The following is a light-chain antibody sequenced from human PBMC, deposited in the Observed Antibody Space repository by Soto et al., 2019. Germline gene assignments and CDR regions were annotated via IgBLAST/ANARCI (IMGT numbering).Light chain of an antibody. V-gene: IGLV2-14*01. Sequence: QSALTQPASVSGSPGQPITISCTGTSSDVGSFDSVAWYQHNPGKAPKLMIYDVSNRPSGVSSRFSGSKSGNTASLSISGLQTEDEANYYCSSFTTSSTLVFGTGTKLTV. J-gene: IGLJ1*01. CDR3: SSFTTSSTLV. CDR1: SSDVGSFDS. CDR2: DVS.